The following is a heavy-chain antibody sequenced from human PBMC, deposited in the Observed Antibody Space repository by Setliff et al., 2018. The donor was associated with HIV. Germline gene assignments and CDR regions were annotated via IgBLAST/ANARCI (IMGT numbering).Heavy chain of an antibody. V-gene: IGHV3-33*08. CDR1: GFSFSNYA. CDR2: IWYDGSNK. Sequence: PGGSLRLSCAASGFSFSNYAMHWVRQAPGKGLEWVAVIWYDGSNKYYADSVKGRFTISRDNSKNTLYLQMNSLKTEDTAVYYCTTARLGLRYFDPSRNAFDIWGQGTMVTVSS. D-gene: IGHD3-9*01. CDR3: TTARLGLRYFDPSRNAFDI. J-gene: IGHJ3*02.